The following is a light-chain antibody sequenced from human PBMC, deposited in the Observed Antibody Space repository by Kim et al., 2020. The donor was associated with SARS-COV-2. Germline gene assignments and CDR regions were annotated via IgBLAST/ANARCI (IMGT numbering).Light chain of an antibody. V-gene: IGKV1-13*02. CDR3: QQFNSYPHT. CDR2: DAS. Sequence: APVGDRFTITCRASQGISSALAWYQHKPGKPPKLLIYDASSLESGVPSRFSGSGSGTDFTLTISSLQPEDFATYSCQQFNSYPHTFGGGTKVDIK. J-gene: IGKJ4*01. CDR1: QGISSA.